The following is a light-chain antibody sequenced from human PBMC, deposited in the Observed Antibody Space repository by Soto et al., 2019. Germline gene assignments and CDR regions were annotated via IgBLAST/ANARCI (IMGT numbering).Light chain of an antibody. CDR2: AAS. V-gene: IGKV1-39*01. Sequence: DIQMNQSPSSLSASVGDRVTITCRASQTISSYLNWYQQKPGKAPKLLIYAASSLQSVVPSRFSGSGSGTDFTLTISSLQPEDFATYYCQQSYSTPWTFGQGTKVEIK. CDR3: QQSYSTPWT. CDR1: QTISSY. J-gene: IGKJ1*01.